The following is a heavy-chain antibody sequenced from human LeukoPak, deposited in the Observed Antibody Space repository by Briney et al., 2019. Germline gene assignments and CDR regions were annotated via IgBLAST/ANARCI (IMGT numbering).Heavy chain of an antibody. CDR2: INPNSGGT. D-gene: IGHD1-26*01. J-gene: IGHJ4*02. Sequence: GASVKVSCKASGYTFTGYYMHWVRQAPGQGLEWMGWINPNSGGTNYAQKFQGRVTMTRDTSISTAYMELRSLRSDDTAVYYCARDGPIVGETLGYWGQGTLVTVSS. CDR3: ARDGPIVGETLGY. CDR1: GYTFTGYY. V-gene: IGHV1-2*02.